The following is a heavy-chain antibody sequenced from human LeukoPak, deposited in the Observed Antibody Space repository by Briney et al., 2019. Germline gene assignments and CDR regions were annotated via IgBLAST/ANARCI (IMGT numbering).Heavy chain of an antibody. Sequence: GGSLRLSCAASGFTFSNYWMRWVRQAPGKGLEWVANIKQDGSEKYYVNSVKCRFTISRDNAKNSLYLQMNSLRAEDTAIYYCAREDDWNYEDYWGQGTLVTVSS. D-gene: IGHD1-7*01. CDR1: GFTFSNYW. J-gene: IGHJ4*02. V-gene: IGHV3-7*01. CDR2: IKQDGSEK. CDR3: AREDDWNYEDY.